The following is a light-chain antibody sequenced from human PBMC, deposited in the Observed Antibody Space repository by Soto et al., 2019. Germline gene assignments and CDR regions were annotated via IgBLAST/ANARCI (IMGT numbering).Light chain of an antibody. CDR1: QSISRW. J-gene: IGKJ1*01. CDR2: DAS. CDR3: QQYNGYSTWT. V-gene: IGKV1-5*01. Sequence: DIQMTQSPSTLSASVGDRVTITCRASQSISRWLAWYRQKPGKAPEILIWDASSLQRGVPSRVSGSGSGTEFTLTISSLQPDDFATYYCQQYNGYSTWTFGQGTKVEIK.